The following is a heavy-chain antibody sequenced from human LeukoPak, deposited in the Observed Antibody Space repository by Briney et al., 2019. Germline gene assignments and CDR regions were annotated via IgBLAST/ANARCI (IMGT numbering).Heavy chain of an antibody. D-gene: IGHD6-13*01. CDR2: INPNSGGT. Sequence: GASVNVSCKASRFNFTGYYMNWVRQAPGQGLEWMGWINPNSGGTNYAQKFQGWVTMTRDTSISTAYMELSRLRSDDTAVYYCARDLGSSSSWSRGMDYWGQGTLVTVSS. J-gene: IGHJ4*02. CDR1: RFNFTGYY. CDR3: ARDLGSSSSWSRGMDY. V-gene: IGHV1-2*04.